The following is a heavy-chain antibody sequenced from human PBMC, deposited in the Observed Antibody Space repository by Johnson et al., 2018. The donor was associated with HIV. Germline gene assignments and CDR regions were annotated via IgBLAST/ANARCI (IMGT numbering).Heavy chain of an antibody. CDR2: IRYDGSNK. V-gene: IGHV3-30*02. J-gene: IGHJ3*02. D-gene: IGHD1-26*01. CDR3: SPRGRVVVGYGDAFDI. Sequence: QVQLVESGGGVVQPGRSLRLSCAASGFTFSSYGMHWVRQAPGKGLEWVAFIRYDGSNKYYADSVKGRFTISRDNSKNTLYLQMNSRRAEDTAVFYCSPRGRVVVGYGDAFDIWGQGTMVTVSS. CDR1: GFTFSSYG.